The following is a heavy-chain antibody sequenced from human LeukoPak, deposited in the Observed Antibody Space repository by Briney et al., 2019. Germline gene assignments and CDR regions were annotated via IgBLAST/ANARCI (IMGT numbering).Heavy chain of an antibody. D-gene: IGHD3-9*01. Sequence: PGGSLRLSCAASGFTFSSYEMNWVRQAPGKGLEWVSYTSSSGSTIYYADSVKGRFTISRDNAKNSLYLQMNSLRAEDTAVYYCASTYYDILTGYHRPYYFDYWGQGTLVTVSS. CDR3: ASTYYDILTGYHRPYYFDY. CDR2: TSSSGSTI. J-gene: IGHJ4*02. CDR1: GFTFSSYE. V-gene: IGHV3-48*03.